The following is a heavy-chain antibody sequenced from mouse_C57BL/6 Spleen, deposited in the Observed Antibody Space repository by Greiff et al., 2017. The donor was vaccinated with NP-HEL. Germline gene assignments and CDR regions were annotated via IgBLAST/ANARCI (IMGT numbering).Heavy chain of an antibody. CDR1: GFTFSDYG. Sequence: EVKLMESGGGLVQPGGSLKLSCAASGFTFSDYGMAWVRQAPRKGPEWVAFISNLAYSIYYADTVTGRFTISRENAKNTLYLERISLRAEDTAMYYCARKGNAMDYWGQGTSVTVSS. J-gene: IGHJ4*01. CDR3: ARKGNAMDY. V-gene: IGHV5-15*01. CDR2: ISNLAYSI.